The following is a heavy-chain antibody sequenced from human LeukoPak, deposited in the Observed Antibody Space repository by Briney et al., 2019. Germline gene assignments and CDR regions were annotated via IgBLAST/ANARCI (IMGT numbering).Heavy chain of an antibody. CDR2: IYYTGST. CDR1: GASISGGTYY. D-gene: IGHD1-26*01. Sequence: LSETLSLTCSVSGASISGGTYYWGWIRQPPGKGLEWIGSIYYTGSTYDNPSLKSRVTISVDTSKDQFSLKLSSVTAADTAVYYCARRGGSGRAFDYWGQGTLVTVSS. V-gene: IGHV4-39*01. CDR3: ARRGGSGRAFDY. J-gene: IGHJ4*02.